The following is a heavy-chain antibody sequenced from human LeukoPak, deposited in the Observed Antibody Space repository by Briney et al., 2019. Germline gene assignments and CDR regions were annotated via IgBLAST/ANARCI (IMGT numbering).Heavy chain of an antibody. V-gene: IGHV3-30*18. CDR1: GFTFSSYG. J-gene: IGHJ4*02. CDR2: ISYDGSNK. CDR3: AKVPSSVTPVY. Sequence: GGSLRLSCAASGFTFSSYGMHWVRQAPGKGLEWVAVISYDGSNKYYADSVKGRFTISRDNSRNTLYLQISSLRADDTAVYYCAKVPSSVTPVYWGQGTLVTVSS. D-gene: IGHD4-17*01.